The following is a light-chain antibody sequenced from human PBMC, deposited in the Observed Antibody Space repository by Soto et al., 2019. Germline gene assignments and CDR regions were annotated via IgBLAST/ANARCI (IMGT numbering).Light chain of an antibody. CDR2: KAS. J-gene: IGKJ1*01. CDR1: QSISSW. V-gene: IGKV1-5*03. Sequence: DIQMTQSPSTLSASVGDRVTITCRASQSISSWLAWYQQKPGKAPKLLIYKASSLESGVPSRLSGSGSGTEFTLIISSLQPDDFATYYCQQYNSYSPWTFGQGTKVEVK. CDR3: QQYNSYSPWT.